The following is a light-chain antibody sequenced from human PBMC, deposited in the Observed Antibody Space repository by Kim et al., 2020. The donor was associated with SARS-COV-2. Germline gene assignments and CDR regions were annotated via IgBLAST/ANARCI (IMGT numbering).Light chain of an antibody. CDR2: DVP. J-gene: IGLJ3*02. Sequence: QSVPLPSPETSSDFGRFHFVSWYQQHPGKAPKLMIYDVPGRPSGVPDRFSGSKSGNTAPLTISGLQAEDEADYYCCSYAGTYTWVFGGGTQLTVL. V-gene: IGLV2-11*03. CDR1: SSDFGRFHF. CDR3: CSYAGTYTWV.